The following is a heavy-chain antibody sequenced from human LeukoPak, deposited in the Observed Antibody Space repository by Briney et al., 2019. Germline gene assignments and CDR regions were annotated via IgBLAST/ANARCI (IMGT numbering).Heavy chain of an antibody. CDR2: INPSGGST. CDR1: GYTFTSYY. Sequence: ASVKVSCKASGYTFTSYYMHWVRQAPGQGLEWMGIINPSGGSTSYAQKFQGRVTMTRDTSTSTVYMELSSLRSEDMAVYYCARDAGPITFDLWGRGTLVTVSS. CDR3: ARDAGPITFDL. D-gene: IGHD1-20*01. V-gene: IGHV1-46*01. J-gene: IGHJ2*01.